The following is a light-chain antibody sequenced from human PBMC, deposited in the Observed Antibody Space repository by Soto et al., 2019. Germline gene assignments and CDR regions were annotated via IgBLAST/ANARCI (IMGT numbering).Light chain of an antibody. V-gene: IGLV2-14*01. J-gene: IGLJ1*01. CDR1: TSDVGGYNY. CDR3: FSYTSSGTYV. CDR2: EVS. Sequence: QSALTQPASVSGSPGQSITISCTGTTSDVGGYNYVSWYQQHPGKAPKLMIYEVSNRPSGVSNRFSGSKSGNTASLTISGLQAEDEAAYYCFSYTSSGTYVFGTGTKLTVL.